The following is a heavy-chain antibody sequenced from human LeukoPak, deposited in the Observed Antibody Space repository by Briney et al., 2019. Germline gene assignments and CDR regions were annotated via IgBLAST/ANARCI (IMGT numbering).Heavy chain of an antibody. D-gene: IGHD5-18*01. J-gene: IGHJ4*02. CDR2: ISGSGSST. CDR3: AKGDTGMVRRYYSDY. CDR1: GFTISNFA. Sequence: GGSLRLSCEASGFTISNFAMSWVRRAPGKGLEWVSSISGSGSSTYYADSVKGRFTLSRDNSKNTLYMQMNSLRAEDTAVYYCAKGDTGMVRRYYSDYWGQGTLVTVSS. V-gene: IGHV3-23*01.